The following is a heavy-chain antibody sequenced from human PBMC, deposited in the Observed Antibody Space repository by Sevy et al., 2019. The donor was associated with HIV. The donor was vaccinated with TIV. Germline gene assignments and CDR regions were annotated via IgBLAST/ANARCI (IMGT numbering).Heavy chain of an antibody. CDR1: GFTFINHA. Sequence: GGSLRLSCAASGFTFINHAMHWVRQAPGKGLQWVTVISYDGSNKYYADSVKGRFTISGDTSKSTVYLQMDSLRAEDTAVYYCARDLNSGYANYYYYGMDVWGQWTTVTVSS. J-gene: IGHJ6*02. D-gene: IGHD5-12*01. CDR3: ARDLNSGYANYYYYGMDV. V-gene: IGHV3-30*04. CDR2: ISYDGSNK.